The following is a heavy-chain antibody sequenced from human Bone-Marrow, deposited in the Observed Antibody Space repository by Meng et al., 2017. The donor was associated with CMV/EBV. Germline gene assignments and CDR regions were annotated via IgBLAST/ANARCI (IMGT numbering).Heavy chain of an antibody. J-gene: IGHJ4*02. CDR2: ISHTGGT. Sequence: SEPLSLTCAVYGTSFSDYSWTWIRQTPGKGLEWIGQISHTGGTNYNPSLKSRVTISVDTSKEQFSLKLRFLTAADTAVYYCVAEADYWGQGTLVTVSS. CDR3: VAEADY. V-gene: IGHV4-34*01. D-gene: IGHD6-19*01. CDR1: GTSFSDYS.